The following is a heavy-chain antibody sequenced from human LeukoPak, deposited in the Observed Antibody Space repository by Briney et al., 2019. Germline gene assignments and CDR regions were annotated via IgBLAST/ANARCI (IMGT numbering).Heavy chain of an antibody. CDR2: ISSSSYT. CDR3: ARSRYSGYGGIDY. D-gene: IGHD5-12*01. CDR1: GFTFSDYY. V-gene: IGHV3-11*06. Sequence: GGSLRLYCVASGFTFSDYYMSWIRQAPGKGLDWVSYISSSSYTNYADSVKGRFTISRDNAKNSLYLQMNSVRAEDTAVYYCARSRYSGYGGIDYWGQGTLVTVSS. J-gene: IGHJ4*02.